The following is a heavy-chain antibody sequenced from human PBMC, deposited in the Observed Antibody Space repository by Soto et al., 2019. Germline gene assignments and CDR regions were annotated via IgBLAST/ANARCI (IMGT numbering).Heavy chain of an antibody. CDR3: ARVPGGGRVGSITPWYNFGMDV. V-gene: IGHV4-31*03. CDR2: IYYSGTT. J-gene: IGHJ6*02. Sequence: ASETLSLTCTVSGGSISSGGYYWSRIRQHPGKGLEWIGYIYYSGTTYYNPSLKSRLSISEDTSKNQFSLRLSSVTAADTAVYYCARVPGGGRVGSITPWYNFGMDVWGQGTTVTVSS. CDR1: GGSISSGGYY. D-gene: IGHD3-16*01.